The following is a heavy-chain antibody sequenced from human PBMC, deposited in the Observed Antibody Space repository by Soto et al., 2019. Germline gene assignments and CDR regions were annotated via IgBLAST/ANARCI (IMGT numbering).Heavy chain of an antibody. D-gene: IGHD3-22*01. Sequence: SVKVSCKASGYTFTSYAMHWVRQAPGQRLEWMGWIIPILGIANYAQKFQGRVTITADKSTSTAYMELSSLRSEDTAVYYCAREGGSGYYFAFDYWGQGTLVTVSS. CDR3: AREGGSGYYFAFDY. CDR1: GYTFTSYA. CDR2: IIPILGIA. J-gene: IGHJ4*02. V-gene: IGHV1-69*10.